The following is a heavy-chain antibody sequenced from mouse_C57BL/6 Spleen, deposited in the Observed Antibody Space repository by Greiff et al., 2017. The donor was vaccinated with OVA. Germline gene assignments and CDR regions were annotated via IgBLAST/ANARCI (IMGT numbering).Heavy chain of an antibody. D-gene: IGHD1-1*01. J-gene: IGHJ4*01. V-gene: IGHV3-8*01. CDR2: ISYSGST. CDR3: ARSYYYGSSYEGDYAMDY. Sequence: EVKLMESGPGLAKPSQTLSLTCSVTGYSITSDYWNWIRKFPGNKLEYMGYISYSGSTYYNPSLKSRISITRDTSKNQYYLQLNSVTTEDTATYYCARSYYYGSSYEGDYAMDYWGQGTSVTVSS. CDR1: GYSITSDY.